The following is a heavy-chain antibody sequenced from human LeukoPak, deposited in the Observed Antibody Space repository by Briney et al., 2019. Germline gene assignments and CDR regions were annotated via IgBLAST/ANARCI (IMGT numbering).Heavy chain of an antibody. CDR2: INPNSGGT. V-gene: IGHV1-2*02. D-gene: IGHD4-17*01. CDR1: GYTFTGYY. CDR3: ARVDTVKDWFDP. J-gene: IGHJ5*02. Sequence: ASVKVSCKASGYTFTGYYMHWVRQAPGQGLEWMGWINPNSGGTNYAQKFQGRVTMTRDTSISTAYMELSRLRSDDTAVYYCARVDTVKDWFDPWGQGTLVTVSS.